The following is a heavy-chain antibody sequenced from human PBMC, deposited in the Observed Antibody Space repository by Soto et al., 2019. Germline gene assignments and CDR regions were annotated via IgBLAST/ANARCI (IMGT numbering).Heavy chain of an antibody. D-gene: IGHD6-13*01. CDR1: GFTLSSYW. CDR2: INSDGSRT. V-gene: IGHV3-74*01. CDR3: ARVLTGSWNWFDP. Sequence: VQLVESGGGLVQPGESLRLSCAASGFTLSSYWMHWVRQAPGKGLVWVSRINSDGSRTNYADSVKGRFTVSRDNAKNTQYLQMNSLRAEDTAVYYCARVLTGSWNWFDPWGQGTLVTVSS. J-gene: IGHJ5*02.